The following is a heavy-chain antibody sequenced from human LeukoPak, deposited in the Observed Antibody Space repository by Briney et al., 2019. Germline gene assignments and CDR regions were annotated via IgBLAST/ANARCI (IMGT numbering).Heavy chain of an antibody. D-gene: IGHD4-17*01. CDR2: INHSGST. CDR1: GGSFSGYY. Sequence: SETLSLTCAVYGGSFSGYYWSWIRQPPGKGLEWIGEINHSGSTNYNPSLKSRVTISVDTSKNQFSLKLSSVTAADTAVYYCARGRGYGDYVLDYWGQGTLVTASS. J-gene: IGHJ4*02. V-gene: IGHV4-34*01. CDR3: ARGRGYGDYVLDY.